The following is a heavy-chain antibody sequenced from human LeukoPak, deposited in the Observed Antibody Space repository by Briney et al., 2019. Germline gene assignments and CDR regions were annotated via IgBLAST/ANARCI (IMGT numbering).Heavy chain of an antibody. CDR1: GFIFSNYG. CDR2: IYSGGST. CDR3: ARVFVVVGSTDAFDI. V-gene: IGHV3-53*01. D-gene: IGHD2-15*01. Sequence: GGSLRLSCAASGFIFSNYGMHWVRQAPGTGLEWVSVIYSGGSTYYADSVKGRFTISRDNSKDTLYLQMNSLRAEDTAVYYCARVFVVVGSTDAFDIWGQGAVVTVSS. J-gene: IGHJ3*02.